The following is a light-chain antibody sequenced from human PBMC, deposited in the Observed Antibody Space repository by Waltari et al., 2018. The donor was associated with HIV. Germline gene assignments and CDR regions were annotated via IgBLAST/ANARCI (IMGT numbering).Light chain of an antibody. J-gene: IGKJ4*01. Sequence: DIPFAPSPSFLSTSFGDTVTLTFRASQDISRYLAWYQKKPGKAPNLLIYAASTFHSGVPSRFSGSGSGTEFTLTISSLQPEDFATYYCQQLNSYPSFGGGTKVE. CDR3: QQLNSYPS. CDR1: QDISRY. CDR2: AAS. V-gene: IGKV1-9*01.